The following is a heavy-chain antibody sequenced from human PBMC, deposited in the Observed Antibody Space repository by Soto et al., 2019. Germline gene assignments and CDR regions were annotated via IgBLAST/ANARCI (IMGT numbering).Heavy chain of an antibody. J-gene: IGHJ6*02. Sequence: SETLSLTCTVSGGSISSGGYYWSWIRQHPGKGLESIGYIYYSGSTYYNPSLKSRVTISVDTSKNQFSLKLSSVTAADTAVYYCARMGGGYCSSTSCYKIGKDGMDVWGQGTTVTVSS. V-gene: IGHV4-31*03. D-gene: IGHD2-2*02. CDR3: ARMGGGYCSSTSCYKIGKDGMDV. CDR2: IYYSGST. CDR1: GGSISSGGYY.